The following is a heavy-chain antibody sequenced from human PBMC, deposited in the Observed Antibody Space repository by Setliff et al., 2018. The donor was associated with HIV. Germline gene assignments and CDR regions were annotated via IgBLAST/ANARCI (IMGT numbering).Heavy chain of an antibody. D-gene: IGHD2-2*01. V-gene: IGHV3-23*01. Sequence: GGSLRLSCAASGFTFYNYAMYWVRQAPGKGLEWVSGILGGENDPTYYENSVMGRFIISRDNSKNTLYLHMNSLRVEDSAICYCVKGQGFCSMTSCALDWFGPWGQGTLVTVSS. CDR2: ILGGENDPT. CDR3: VKGQGFCSMTSCALDWFGP. J-gene: IGHJ5*02. CDR1: GFTFYNYA.